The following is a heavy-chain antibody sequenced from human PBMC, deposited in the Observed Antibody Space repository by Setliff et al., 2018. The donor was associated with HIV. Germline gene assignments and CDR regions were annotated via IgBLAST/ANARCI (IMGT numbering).Heavy chain of an antibody. CDR2: IHYNGRA. Sequence: SETLSLTCTVSGDSITSNDYYWGWIRQPPGKGLEWIGIIHYNGRAYYDPSLKSRVTISVDSSLTQFSLKLRSVTASDSALYYCARHTSKVDWFDPWGQGALVTVSS. CDR1: GDSITSNDYY. CDR3: ARHTSKVDWFDP. J-gene: IGHJ5*02. V-gene: IGHV4-39*01.